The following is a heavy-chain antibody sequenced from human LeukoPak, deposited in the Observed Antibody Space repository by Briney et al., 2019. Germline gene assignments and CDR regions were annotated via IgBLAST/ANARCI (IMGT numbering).Heavy chain of an antibody. V-gene: IGHV3-53*01. Sequence: AGSLRLSCTVSGFNVTTTPMTWVRQAPGQGLEWVSSIYSGGGTYYAEFVKGRFTISRDRSKNALYLQMNSLRVEDTAMFYCARLVYKWGQGTLVTVS. D-gene: IGHD6-6*01. J-gene: IGHJ4*02. CDR2: IYSGGGT. CDR3: ARLVYK. CDR1: GFNVTTTP.